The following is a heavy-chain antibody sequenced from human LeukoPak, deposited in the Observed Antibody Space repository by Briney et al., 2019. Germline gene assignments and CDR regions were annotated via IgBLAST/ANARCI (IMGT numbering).Heavy chain of an antibody. D-gene: IGHD6-19*01. V-gene: IGHV4-39*01. CDR1: GVSISSDNY. Sequence: SETLSLTCIVSGVSISSDNYWGWIRQSPGKGLELIGSVHFSGATHYNPSLKSRVAITLDTSKNQFSLKLNSVTAADTAIYYCAKHRMWLVGLESWGQGTLVTVSS. J-gene: IGHJ1*01. CDR3: AKHRMWLVGLES. CDR2: VHFSGAT.